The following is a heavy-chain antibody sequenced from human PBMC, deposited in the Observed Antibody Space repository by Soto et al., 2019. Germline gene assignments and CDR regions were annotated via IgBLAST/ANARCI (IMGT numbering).Heavy chain of an antibody. CDR1: GFTFSSYS. CDR2: ISSSSSYI. V-gene: IGHV3-21*01. Sequence: PGGSLRLSCAASGFTFSSYSMNWVRQAPGKGLEWVSSISSSSSYIYYADSVKGRFTISRDNAKNSLYLQMNSLRAEDTAVYYCASSSWETYYYFDYWGQGTLVTVSS. D-gene: IGHD6-13*01. CDR3: ASSSWETYYYFDY. J-gene: IGHJ4*02.